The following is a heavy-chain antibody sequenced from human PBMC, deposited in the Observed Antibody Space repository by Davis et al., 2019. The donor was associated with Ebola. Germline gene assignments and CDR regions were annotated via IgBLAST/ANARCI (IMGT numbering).Heavy chain of an antibody. CDR2: ISGSAGST. V-gene: IGHV3-23*01. D-gene: IGHD6-13*01. CDR3: ARGPSTGNSFSY. CDR1: GFTFSSYT. J-gene: IGHJ4*02. Sequence: GGSLRLSCAASGFTFSSYTMGWVRQAPGKGLEWVSAISGSAGSTYYADSVKGRFTISRDNAKNSLYLQMNSLGAEDTAVYYCARGPSTGNSFSYWGQGTLVTVSS.